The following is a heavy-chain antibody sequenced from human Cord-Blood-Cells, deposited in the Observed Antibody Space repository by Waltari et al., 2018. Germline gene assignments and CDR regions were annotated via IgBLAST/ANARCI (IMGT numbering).Heavy chain of an antibody. CDR1: GGSFSGYY. Sequence: QVQLQQWGAGLLKPSETLSLTCAVYGGSFSGYYWSWIRQPPGKGLEWIGEINHSGSTNYNPSLKSRVTMSVDTSKNQFSLKLSSVTATDTAVYYCARGIPGDPHTNRYFDLWGRGTLVTVSS. CDR3: ARGIPGDPHTNRYFDL. CDR2: INHSGST. J-gene: IGHJ2*01. V-gene: IGHV4-34*01. D-gene: IGHD7-27*01.